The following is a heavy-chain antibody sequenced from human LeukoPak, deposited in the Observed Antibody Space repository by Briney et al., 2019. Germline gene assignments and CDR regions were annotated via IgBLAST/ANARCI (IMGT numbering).Heavy chain of an antibody. CDR3: ARRDSSGWYGTLDY. D-gene: IGHD6-19*01. CDR1: GGSFSGYY. V-gene: IGHV4-34*01. Sequence: SETLSLTCAVYGGSFSGYYWSWIRQPPGKGLEWIGEINHSGSTNYNPSLKSRVTISVDTSKNQFSLKLSSVTAADTVVYYCARRDSSGWYGTLDYWGQGTLVTVSS. CDR2: INHSGST. J-gene: IGHJ4*02.